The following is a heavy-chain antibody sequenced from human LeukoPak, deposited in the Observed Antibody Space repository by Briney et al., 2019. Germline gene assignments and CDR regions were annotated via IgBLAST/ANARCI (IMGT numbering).Heavy chain of an antibody. CDR3: ATDRDSSSWLLFDY. CDR2: FDPEDGET. V-gene: IGHV1-24*01. Sequence: ASVKVSCKVSGYTLTELSMHWVRQAPGKGLEWMGGFDPEDGETIYAQKFQGRVTMTEDTSTDTAYMELSSLRSEDTAVYYCATDRDSSSWLLFDYWGQGTLVTVSS. J-gene: IGHJ4*02. CDR1: GYTLTELS. D-gene: IGHD6-13*01.